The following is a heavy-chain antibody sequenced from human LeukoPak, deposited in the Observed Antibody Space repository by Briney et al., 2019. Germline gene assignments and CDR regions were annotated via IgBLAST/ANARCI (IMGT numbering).Heavy chain of an antibody. CDR1: GFTFSNSW. CDR2: IKSKNDGGTT. CDR3: TTYNIAAAGPNYYYYGMDV. J-gene: IGHJ6*02. Sequence: GGSLRLSCAASGFTFSNSWMSWVRQSPGKGLEWVGRIKSKNDGGTTDYAAPVKGRFTISRDDSKNTLYLQMNSLKTEDTAVYYCTTYNIAAAGPNYYYYGMDVWGQGTTVTVSS. V-gene: IGHV3-15*01. D-gene: IGHD6-13*01.